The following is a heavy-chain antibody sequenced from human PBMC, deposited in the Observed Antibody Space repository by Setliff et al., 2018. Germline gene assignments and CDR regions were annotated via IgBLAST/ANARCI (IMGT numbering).Heavy chain of an antibody. CDR3: ARLPNYVWGSPVDY. V-gene: IGHV4-38-2*01. D-gene: IGHD3-16*01. CDR1: GFSISSGYY. CDR2: VYYSGTA. Sequence: PSETLSLTCAVSGFSISSGYYWGWIRQPPGKGLEWIGYVYYSGTAYYNPSLKSRLTMSVDTSKNQFSLHLSSMTAADTAVYYCARLPNYVWGSPVDYWGQGTLVTVSS. J-gene: IGHJ4*02.